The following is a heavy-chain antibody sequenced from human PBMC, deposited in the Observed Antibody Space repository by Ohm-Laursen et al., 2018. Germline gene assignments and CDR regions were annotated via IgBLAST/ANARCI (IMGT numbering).Heavy chain of an antibody. V-gene: IGHV3-11*04. D-gene: IGHD3-3*01. J-gene: IGHJ4*02. Sequence: SLRLSCSASGFTFSDYYMSWLRQAPGKGLEWVSYISSSGSTIYYADSVRGRFNISRDNAKNSLYLQMDSLRAEDTAVYYCARCQSGRSLSDSWGQGTLVTVSS. CDR1: GFTFSDYY. CDR2: ISSSGSTI. CDR3: ARCQSGRSLSDS.